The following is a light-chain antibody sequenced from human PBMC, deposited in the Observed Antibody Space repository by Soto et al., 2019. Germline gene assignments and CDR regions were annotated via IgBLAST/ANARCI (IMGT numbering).Light chain of an antibody. CDR1: QSVTSSY. J-gene: IGKJ5*01. CDR3: QQYVSSPIT. Sequence: NGLAHSPGSLCQYQEDRATLSCRASQSVTSSYLAWYQQKPGQAPRLLVYGASSRATGISDRFSGSGSGTDFTLTISRLEPEDFAVYYCQQYVSSPITFGQGTRLEI. V-gene: IGKV3-20*01. CDR2: GAS.